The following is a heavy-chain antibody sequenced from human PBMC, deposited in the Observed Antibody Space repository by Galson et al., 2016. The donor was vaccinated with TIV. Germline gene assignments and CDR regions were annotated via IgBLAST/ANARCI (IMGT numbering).Heavy chain of an antibody. D-gene: IGHD4-17*01. V-gene: IGHV5-51*01. CDR3: ARRGPRYGKFDY. J-gene: IGHJ4*02. CDR1: GYSFATYW. CDR2: VYPDDSDT. Sequence: QSGAEVKKPGESLKISCEASGYSFATYWIAWVRQKPGKGLEWMGIVYPDDSDTTYNPSSQGQVTFSADKSINTAFLQWSSLEASDTAMYYCARRGPRYGKFDYWGQGTPVTVSS.